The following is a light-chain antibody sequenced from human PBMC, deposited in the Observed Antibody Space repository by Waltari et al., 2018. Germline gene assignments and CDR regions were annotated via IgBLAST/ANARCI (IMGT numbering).Light chain of an antibody. Sequence: ERATLSCRASQSVGSSYLAWFQQKPGQAPRLLIYGESSRATGIPDRFSGSGSGTDFTLTISRMEPEDFAVYHCHQYGSSPPTFGGGTKVEIK. CDR1: QSVGSSY. CDR3: HQYGSSPPT. CDR2: GES. J-gene: IGKJ4*01. V-gene: IGKV3-20*01.